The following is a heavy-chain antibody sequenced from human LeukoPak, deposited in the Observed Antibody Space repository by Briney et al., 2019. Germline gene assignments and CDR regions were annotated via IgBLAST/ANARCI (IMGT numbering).Heavy chain of an antibody. CDR3: ARDLAVADY. CDR2: ITSPVGRI. D-gene: IGHD6-19*01. V-gene: IGHV3-21*01. J-gene: IGHJ4*02. Sequence: PGGSLRLSCTASGFTFSTYSMNWVRQAPGKGLEWVASITSPVGRIYYADSLKGRITISRDNAKSSLYLQMNSLRGEDTAVYYCARDLAVADYWGQGTLVTVSS. CDR1: GFTFSTYS.